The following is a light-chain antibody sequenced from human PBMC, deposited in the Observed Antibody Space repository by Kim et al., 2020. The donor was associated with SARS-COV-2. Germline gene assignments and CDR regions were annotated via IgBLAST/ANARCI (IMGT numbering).Light chain of an antibody. Sequence: PGERATLSCRASQSLSSNYLAWYQQKPGQAPRLLIYGASSRATGIPDRFRGSGSGTDFTLTISRLEPEDFAVYYCHQYGSSPWTFGQGTKVDIK. CDR3: HQYGSSPWT. V-gene: IGKV3-20*01. J-gene: IGKJ1*01. CDR2: GAS. CDR1: QSLSSNY.